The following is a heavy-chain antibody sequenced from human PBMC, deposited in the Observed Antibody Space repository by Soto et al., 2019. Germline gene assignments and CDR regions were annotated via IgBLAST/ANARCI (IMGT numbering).Heavy chain of an antibody. D-gene: IGHD2-15*01. CDR1: GYTFTGYY. CDR3: ARETYCSGGSCYGLTFDY. J-gene: IGHJ4*02. Sequence: ASVKVSCKASGYTFTGYYIHWVRQAPGQGLAWMGWINPNRGGTNYAQKFQGWVTMTRDTSISTAYMELSRLRSDDTAVYYCARETYCSGGSCYGLTFDYWGQGTLVTVSS. CDR2: INPNRGGT. V-gene: IGHV1-2*04.